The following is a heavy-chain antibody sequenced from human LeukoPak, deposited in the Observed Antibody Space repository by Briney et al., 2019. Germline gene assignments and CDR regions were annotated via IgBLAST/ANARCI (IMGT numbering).Heavy chain of an antibody. Sequence: SETLSLTCTVSGGSISSSSYYWGWIRQPPGKGLEWIGSIYYSGSTYYNPSLKSRVTISVDTSKNQFSLKLSSVTAADTDVYYCAREDVGVNAVFDYWGQGTLVTVSS. CDR3: AREDVGVNAVFDY. CDR2: IYYSGST. V-gene: IGHV4-39*07. J-gene: IGHJ4*02. D-gene: IGHD2-21*01. CDR1: GGSISSSSYY.